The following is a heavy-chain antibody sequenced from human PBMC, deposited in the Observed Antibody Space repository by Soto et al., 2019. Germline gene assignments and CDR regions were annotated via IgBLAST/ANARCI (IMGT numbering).Heavy chain of an antibody. V-gene: IGHV4-59*08. CDR3: ARQGFGPLHSLVDV. Sequence: QVQLQESGPGLVKPSETLSLSCTVSVGSISSYYWSWFRQSPGKRMEWIGYVHHSWGSSYNPSLQSRVAISLDAAKSQFSLKVTSVPATDPAGYYCARQGFGPLHSLVDVWGQGTTVTVSS. CDR2: VHHSWGS. D-gene: IGHD3-10*01. J-gene: IGHJ6*02. CDR1: VGSISSYY.